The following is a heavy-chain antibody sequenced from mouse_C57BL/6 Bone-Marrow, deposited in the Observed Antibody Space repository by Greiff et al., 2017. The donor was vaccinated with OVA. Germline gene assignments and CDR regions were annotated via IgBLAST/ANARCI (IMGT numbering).Heavy chain of an antibody. J-gene: IGHJ2*01. Sequence: EVKLQESGPGLVKPSQSLSLTCSVTGYSITSGYYWNWIRQFPGNKLEWMGYISYDGSNNYNPSLKNRISITRDTSKNQFFLKLNAVTTEDTATYYCARITTVVNWGQGTTLTVSS. CDR2: ISYDGSN. CDR1: GYSITSGYY. CDR3: ARITTVVN. V-gene: IGHV3-6*01. D-gene: IGHD1-1*01.